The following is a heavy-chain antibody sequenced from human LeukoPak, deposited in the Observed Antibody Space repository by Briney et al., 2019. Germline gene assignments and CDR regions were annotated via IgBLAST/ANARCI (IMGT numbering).Heavy chain of an antibody. V-gene: IGHV3-7*01. CDR1: GFTFSSYW. J-gene: IGHJ6*02. CDR3: AREKLRGLRYYYGMDV. D-gene: IGHD5-18*01. Sequence: GGSLRLCCAASGFTFSSYWMSWDRQAPGKGLEWVANIKQDGSEKYYVDSVKGRFTISRDNAKNSLYLQMSSLRAEDTAVYYCAREKLRGLRYYYGMDVWGQGTTVTVSS. CDR2: IKQDGSEK.